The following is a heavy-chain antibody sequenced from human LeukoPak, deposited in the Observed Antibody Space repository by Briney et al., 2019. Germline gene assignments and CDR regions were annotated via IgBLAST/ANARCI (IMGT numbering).Heavy chain of an antibody. J-gene: IGHJ4*02. CDR3: ARTGFGELSFDY. CDR2: IIPIFGTA. Sequence: ASVKVSYKASGYTFTSYGISWVRQAPGQGLEWMGGIIPIFGTANYAQKFQGRVTITADKSTSTAYMELSSLRSEDTAVYYCARTGFGELSFDYWGQGTLVTVSS. D-gene: IGHD3-10*01. V-gene: IGHV1-69*06. CDR1: GYTFTSYG.